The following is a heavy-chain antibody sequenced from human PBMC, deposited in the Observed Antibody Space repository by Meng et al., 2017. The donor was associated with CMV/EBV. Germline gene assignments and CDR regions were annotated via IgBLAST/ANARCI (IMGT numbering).Heavy chain of an antibody. D-gene: IGHD3-3*01. Sequence: GESLKISCAASGFTFSSYSMNWVRQAPGKGLEWVSSISSSSYIYYADSVKGRFTISRDNAKNSLYLQMNSLRAEDTAVYYCARDFKPPYYDFWSGYFPIDYWGQGTLVTVSS. CDR3: ARDFKPPYYDFWSGYFPIDY. CDR2: ISSSSYI. V-gene: IGHV3-21*01. CDR1: GFTFSSYS. J-gene: IGHJ4*02.